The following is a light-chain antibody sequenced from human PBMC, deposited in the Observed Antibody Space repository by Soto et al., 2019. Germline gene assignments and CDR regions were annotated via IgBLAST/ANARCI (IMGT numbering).Light chain of an antibody. CDR2: AAS. CDR1: QSITTH. J-gene: IGKJ2*01. V-gene: IGKV1-39*01. CDR3: QQSYSTPTPPT. Sequence: DIQMTQSPSSLSASVGDRVTMTCRASQSITTHVNWYQQKPGKAPKLLIYAASILQSGVPSRFSGSGSGTDFTLTISSLQPEDFVTYFCQQSYSTPTPPTFGQGTKLEI.